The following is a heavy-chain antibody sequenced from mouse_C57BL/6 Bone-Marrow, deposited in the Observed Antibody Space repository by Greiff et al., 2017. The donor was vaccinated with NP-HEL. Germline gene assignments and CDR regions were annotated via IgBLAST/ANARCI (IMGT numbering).Heavy chain of an antibody. V-gene: IGHV5-6*02. Sequence: EVKVVESGGDLVKPGGSLKLSCAASGFTFSSYGMSWVRQTPDKRLEWVATISSGGSYTYYPDSVKGRFTISRDNAKNTLYLQMSSLKSEDTAMYYCARRYYYGLYYFDYWGQGTTLTVSS. J-gene: IGHJ2*01. CDR2: ISSGGSYT. CDR1: GFTFSSYG. CDR3: ARRYYYGLYYFDY. D-gene: IGHD1-1*01.